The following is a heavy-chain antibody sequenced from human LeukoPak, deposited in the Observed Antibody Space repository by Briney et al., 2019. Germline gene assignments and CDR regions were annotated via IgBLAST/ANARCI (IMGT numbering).Heavy chain of an antibody. CDR3: AREDGSSWSVDY. D-gene: IGHD6-13*01. J-gene: IGHJ4*02. Sequence: ASVKVSCKASGYTFTGYYMHWVRQAPGQGLEWMGWINPNSGGTNYAQKFQGRVTMTRDTSISTAYMELSRLRSDDTAVYYCAREDGSSWSVDYWGQGTLVTVSS. V-gene: IGHV1-2*02. CDR1: GYTFTGYY. CDR2: INPNSGGT.